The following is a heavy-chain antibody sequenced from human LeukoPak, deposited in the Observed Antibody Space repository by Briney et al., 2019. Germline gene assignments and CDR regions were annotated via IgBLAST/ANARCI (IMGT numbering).Heavy chain of an antibody. J-gene: IGHJ4*02. CDR1: GYTLTDYY. CDR3: ARTYYDFWSGYYSSGDDDY. D-gene: IGHD3-3*01. CDR2: INPSSGDA. Sequence: GASVKVSCKASGYTLTDYYMHWVRQAPGQGLEWMGRINPSSGDANYAHKFQGRVTMTRDTSIGTAYMELSRLRSDDTAVYYCARTYYDFWSGYYSSGDDDYWGQGTLVTVSS. V-gene: IGHV1-2*06.